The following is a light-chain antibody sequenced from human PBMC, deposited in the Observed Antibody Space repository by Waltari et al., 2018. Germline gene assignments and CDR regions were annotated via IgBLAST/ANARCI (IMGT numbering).Light chain of an antibody. CDR2: EVS. CDR3: SSYAGSNNPL. J-gene: IGLJ2*01. Sequence: QSALTQPPSASGSPGQSVTISCPGTSSDVGGYNYVPWYQQHPGKAPKLMISEVSKRPSGVPDRFSGSKSGNTASLTVSGLQAEDEADYYCSSYAGSNNPLFGGGTKLTVL. CDR1: SSDVGGYNY. V-gene: IGLV2-8*01.